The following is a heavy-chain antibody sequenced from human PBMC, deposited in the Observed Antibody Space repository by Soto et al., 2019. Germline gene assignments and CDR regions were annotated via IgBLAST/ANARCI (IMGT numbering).Heavy chain of an antibody. V-gene: IGHV3-30*18. CDR2: ISYDGSNK. D-gene: IGHD5-18*01. Sequence: PLGGSLRLSCAASGFTFSSYGMHWVRQAPGKGLEWVAVISYDGSNKYYAESVKGRFTISRDNSKNTLYLQMNSLRAEDTAVYYCAKDQVGYSYGYLPYGMDVWGQGTTVTVSS. CDR1: GFTFSSYG. CDR3: AKDQVGYSYGYLPYGMDV. J-gene: IGHJ6*02.